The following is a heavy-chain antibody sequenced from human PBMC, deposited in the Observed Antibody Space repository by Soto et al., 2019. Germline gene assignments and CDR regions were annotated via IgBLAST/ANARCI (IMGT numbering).Heavy chain of an antibody. D-gene: IGHD7-27*01. J-gene: IGHJ4*02. CDR3: ARRWGRTFDY. V-gene: IGHV4-39*01. Sequence: PSETLSLTCTVSGGSIITSSYHWGWIRQTPGKGLQWIGSVYFSGSAYYSLSLKSRVTISVDTSNNQFSLKLSSVTAADTAVYYCARRWGRTFDYWGQGTLVT. CDR2: VYFSGSA. CDR1: GGSIITSSYH.